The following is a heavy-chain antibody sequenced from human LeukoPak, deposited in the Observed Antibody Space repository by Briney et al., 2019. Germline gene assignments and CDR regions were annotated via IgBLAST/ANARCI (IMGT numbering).Heavy chain of an antibody. Sequence: ASVKVSCKAYGYTFTGYYMHWVRQAPGQGLEWMGWINGNSGGTNYAQKFQGRVTMTRDTSISTAYMELSRLKSDDTAVYYCARGVRRYLDVWGEETTVTVSS. D-gene: IGHD2-2*01. V-gene: IGHV1-2*02. CDR3: ARGVRRYLDV. J-gene: IGHJ6*03. CDR2: INGNSGGT. CDR1: GYTFTGYY.